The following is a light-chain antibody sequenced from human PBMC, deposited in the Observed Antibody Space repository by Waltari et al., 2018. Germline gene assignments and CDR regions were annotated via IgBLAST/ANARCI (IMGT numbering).Light chain of an antibody. CDR3: QVWDSSSDHPYV. V-gene: IGLV3-21*02. CDR2: DDS. J-gene: IGLJ1*01. Sequence: SYVLTQPPSVSVAPGQTARITCGGNNIGRKSVHWYQQKPGQAPVLVVHDDSDRPSGIPERFSGSNSGNTATLTISRVEAGDEADYYCQVWDSSSDHPYVFGTGTKVTVL. CDR1: NIGRKS.